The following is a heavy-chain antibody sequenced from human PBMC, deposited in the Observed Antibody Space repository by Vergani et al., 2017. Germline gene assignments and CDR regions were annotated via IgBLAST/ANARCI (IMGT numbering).Heavy chain of an antibody. CDR1: GGSISSSSYY. D-gene: IGHD2-2*01. CDR3: ARELGPAASTYNDY. Sequence: QLQLQESGPGLVKPSETLSLTCTVSGGSISSSSYYWGWIRQPPGKGLEWIGSIYYSGSTYYNPSLKSRVTISVDTSKNQFSLKLSSVTAADTAVYYCARELGPAASTYNDYWGQGTLVTVSS. CDR2: IYYSGST. V-gene: IGHV4-39*07. J-gene: IGHJ4*02.